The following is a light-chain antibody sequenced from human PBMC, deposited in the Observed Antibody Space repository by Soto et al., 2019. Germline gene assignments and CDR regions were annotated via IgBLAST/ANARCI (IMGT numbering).Light chain of an antibody. CDR1: DCNIGAGYD. Sequence: QSVLTQPPSVSGAPGQTVTISCSGSDCNIGAGYDLHWYQQVPGTAPKLLIHSNYLRASGVPDRFSASKSVTSASLAIIGLQADGEADYYCQSYDTRLGDWVFGGGTKLTVL. CDR3: QSYDTRLGDWV. J-gene: IGLJ3*02. CDR2: SNY. V-gene: IGLV1-40*01.